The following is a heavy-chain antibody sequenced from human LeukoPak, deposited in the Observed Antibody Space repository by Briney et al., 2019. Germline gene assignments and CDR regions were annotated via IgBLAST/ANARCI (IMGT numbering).Heavy chain of an antibody. V-gene: IGHV4-59*01. CDR3: ARGYGRYFDY. D-gene: IGHD5-18*01. CDR2: IYYTGTT. J-gene: IGHJ4*02. Sequence: KPSETLSLTCTVSNGSISSFYWTWIRQPPGKGLKWIGYIYYTGTTDYNPSLKSRVTISVDTSKNQFSLKLSSVTAADTAVYYCARGYGRYFDYWGQGTLVTVSS. CDR1: NGSISSFY.